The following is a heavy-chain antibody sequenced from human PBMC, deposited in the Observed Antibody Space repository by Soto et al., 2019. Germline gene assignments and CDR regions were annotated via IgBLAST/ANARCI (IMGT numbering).Heavy chain of an antibody. J-gene: IGHJ4*02. D-gene: IGHD6-6*01. CDR1: GFSLRSLGMA. CDR3: ARRYDSSFDF. CDR2: IYWDDEE. Sequence: QITLKESGPTLLKPTQTLTLTCTFSGFSLRSLGMAVGWIRQPPGRALEWVALIYWDDEERYSPSLQSRLTITKDTSKNHVVLTMTTMDPVATATYYCARRYDSSFDFWGQGIPVTVSS. V-gene: IGHV2-5*02.